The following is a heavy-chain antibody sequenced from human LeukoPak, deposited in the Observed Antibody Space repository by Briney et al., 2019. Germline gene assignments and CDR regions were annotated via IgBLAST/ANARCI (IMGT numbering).Heavy chain of an antibody. V-gene: IGHV1-24*01. CDR3: ATSLRNTPYYYYGMDV. CDR2: FDPEDGET. CDR1: GGTFSSYA. Sequence: ASVKVSCKASGGTFSSYAISWVRQAPGQGLEWMGGFDPEDGETIYAQKFQGRVTMTEDTSTDTAYMELSSLRSEDTAVYYCATSLRNTPYYYYGMDVWGQGTTVTVSS. J-gene: IGHJ6*02. D-gene: IGHD1-14*01.